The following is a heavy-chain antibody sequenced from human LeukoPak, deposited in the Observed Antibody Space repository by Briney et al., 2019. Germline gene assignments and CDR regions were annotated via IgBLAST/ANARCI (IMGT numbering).Heavy chain of an antibody. CDR1: GYTFTGYY. D-gene: IGHD5-12*01. J-gene: IGHJ4*02. Sequence: GASVKVSCKASGYTFTGYYMHWVRRAPGQGLEWMGWINPNSGGTNYAQKFQGRVTMTRDTSISTAYMELSRLRSDDTAVYYCARDAGVGYDPGFDYWGQGTLVTVSS. CDR2: INPNSGGT. V-gene: IGHV1-2*02. CDR3: ARDAGVGYDPGFDY.